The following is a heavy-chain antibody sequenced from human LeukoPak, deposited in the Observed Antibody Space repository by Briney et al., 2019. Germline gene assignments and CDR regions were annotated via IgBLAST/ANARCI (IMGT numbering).Heavy chain of an antibody. D-gene: IGHD3-10*01. Sequence: GGSLRLSCAASGFTFSSNWMSWVRQAPGKGLEWVANIKQDGSEKYYVDSVKGRFTISRDNAKNSLYLQMNSLRAEDTAVYYCARRNYYGFIDYWAREPWSPSPQ. CDR3: ARRNYYGFIDY. J-gene: IGHJ4*02. CDR2: IKQDGSEK. V-gene: IGHV3-7*01. CDR1: GFTFSSNW.